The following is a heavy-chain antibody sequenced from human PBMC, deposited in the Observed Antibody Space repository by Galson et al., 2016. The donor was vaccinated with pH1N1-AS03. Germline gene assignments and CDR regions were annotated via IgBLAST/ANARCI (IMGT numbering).Heavy chain of an antibody. D-gene: IGHD6-13*01. CDR2: IWNDGSLK. Sequence: FLRLSCAASGFTFRTFGMHWVRQAPGKGLEWVAVIWNDGSLKKYGDSVKGRFIISRDNSNNTVSLERSSLRAEDTAVYYCAKDRSSWPPGWGSVDSWGQGTLVTVSS. CDR3: AKDRSSWPPGWGSVDS. CDR1: GFTFRTFG. V-gene: IGHV3-33*06. J-gene: IGHJ4*02.